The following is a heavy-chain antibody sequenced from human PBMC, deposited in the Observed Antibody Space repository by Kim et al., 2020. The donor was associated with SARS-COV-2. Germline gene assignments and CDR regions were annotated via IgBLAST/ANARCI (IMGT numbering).Heavy chain of an antibody. V-gene: IGHV3-74*01. CDR2: INSDGSTI. J-gene: IGHJ4*02. CDR1: GFTFSNDW. Sequence: GGSLRLSCAASGFTFSNDWMHWVRQAPGKGLVWVSRINSDGSTINYADSVKSRFTISRDNAKNTLYLQMNSLRDEDTAVYYCARRYYSGSYYYFDYWGQGTRVTVSS. CDR3: ARRYYSGSYYYFDY. D-gene: IGHD1-26*01.